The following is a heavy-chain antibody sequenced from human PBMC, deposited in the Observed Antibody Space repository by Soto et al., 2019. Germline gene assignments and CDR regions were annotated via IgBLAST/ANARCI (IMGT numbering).Heavy chain of an antibody. CDR1: GYTFTRYD. D-gene: IGHD3-10*01. Sequence: GASVKVDCKASGYTFTRYDINWVRQATGQGLEWMGWMNPNSGNTGYAQKFQGRVTMTRNTSISTAYMELSSLRSEDTAVYYCAREVSDLHYYGSRSSSNRVDPGG. CDR3: AREVSDLHYYGSRSSSNRVDP. V-gene: IGHV1-8*01. CDR2: MNPNSGNT. J-gene: IGHJ5*02.